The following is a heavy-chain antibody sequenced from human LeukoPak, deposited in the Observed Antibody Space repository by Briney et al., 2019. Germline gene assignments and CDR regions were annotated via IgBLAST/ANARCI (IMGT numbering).Heavy chain of an antibody. Sequence: PGGSLRLSCAASGFTFSNYWMIWVRQAPGKGLEWVAFIRYDGSNKYYADSVKGRFTISRDNSKNTLYLQMNSLRAEDTAVYYCAKESYYDSSGYYSYFDYWGQGTLVTVSS. CDR2: IRYDGSNK. CDR3: AKESYYDSSGYYSYFDY. CDR1: GFTFSNYW. J-gene: IGHJ4*02. V-gene: IGHV3-30*02. D-gene: IGHD3-22*01.